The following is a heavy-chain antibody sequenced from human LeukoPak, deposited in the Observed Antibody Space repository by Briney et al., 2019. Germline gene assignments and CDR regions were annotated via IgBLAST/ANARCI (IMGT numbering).Heavy chain of an antibody. Sequence: PGGSLRLSCAVSGFTFSSCSMNWVRQAPGKGLEWVSSISDSSSYIYYADSVKGRFTISRDNAKNSLYLQMNSLRAEDTAVYYCAGGARGDVFDMWGQGAMVTVS. CDR2: ISDSSSYI. V-gene: IGHV3-21*01. CDR3: AGGARGDVFDM. CDR1: GFTFSSCS. D-gene: IGHD3-16*01. J-gene: IGHJ3*02.